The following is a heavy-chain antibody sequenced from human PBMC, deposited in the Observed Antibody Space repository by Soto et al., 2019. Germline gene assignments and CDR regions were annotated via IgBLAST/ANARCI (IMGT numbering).Heavy chain of an antibody. D-gene: IGHD1-26*01. CDR3: ARAETGSFCCSAX. V-gene: IGHV1-18*04. CDR2: ISPYNGNT. Sequence: VKVSCTASGYTFPSYGISWVRQAPGQGLQWMGFISPYNGNTNYAQKLKGSVTMNKDTSTRTAYMELRSMRSDDTAVYYCARAETGSFCCSAXWGQGTLVTVSX. J-gene: IGHJ4*02. CDR1: GYTFPSYG.